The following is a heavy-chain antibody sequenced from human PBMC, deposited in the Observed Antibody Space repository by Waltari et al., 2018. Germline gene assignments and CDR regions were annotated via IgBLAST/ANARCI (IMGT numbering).Heavy chain of an antibody. V-gene: IGHV3-9*01. Sequence: EVQLVESGGGSVQPGRSLRLSCAASGFTFDDYAMHWVRQAPGKGLGGVAGINWNSGSIGYGDSVKGRFTISRDNAKGLLYLEMSSLRAEDTAVYYCTDPPSDYWGQGTLVTVSS. J-gene: IGHJ4*02. CDR2: INWNSGSI. CDR1: GFTFDDYA. CDR3: TDPPSDY.